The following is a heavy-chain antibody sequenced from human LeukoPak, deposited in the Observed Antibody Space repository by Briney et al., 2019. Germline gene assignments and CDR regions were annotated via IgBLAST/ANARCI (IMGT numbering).Heavy chain of an antibody. D-gene: IGHD3-10*01. CDR2: TYYRSKWYN. CDR1: GDSVPSNSAA. V-gene: IGHV6-1*01. J-gene: IGHJ6*03. Sequence: SQTLSLTCAISGDSVPSNSAAWNWIRQSPSRGLEWLGRTYYRSKWYNDYAVSVKSRITINPDTSKNQFSLQLNSVTPEDTAVYYCARGSRSYLYYYYYMDVWGKGTTVTISS. CDR3: ARGSRSYLYYYYYMDV.